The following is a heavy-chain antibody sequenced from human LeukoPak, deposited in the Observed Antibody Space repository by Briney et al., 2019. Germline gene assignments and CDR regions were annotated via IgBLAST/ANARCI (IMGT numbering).Heavy chain of an antibody. Sequence: SVKVSCKASGGTFSSYAISWVRQAPGQGLEWMGRIIPILGIANYAQKFQGRVTITADKSTSTAYMELSSLRSEDTAVYYCARDPNYDYTFDPWGQGTLVTVSS. CDR2: IIPILGIA. D-gene: IGHD3-16*01. CDR1: GGTFSSYA. V-gene: IGHV1-69*04. CDR3: ARDPNYDYTFDP. J-gene: IGHJ5*02.